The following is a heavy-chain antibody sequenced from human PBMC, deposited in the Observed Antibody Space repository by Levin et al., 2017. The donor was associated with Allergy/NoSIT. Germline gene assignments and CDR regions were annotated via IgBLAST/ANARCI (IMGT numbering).Heavy chain of an antibody. J-gene: IGHJ3*02. CDR3: ARAAYYYDSSGYPDAFDI. CDR1: GYTFTGYY. D-gene: IGHD3-22*01. CDR2: INPNSGGT. Sequence: ASVKVSCKASGYTFTGYYMHWVRQAPGQGLEWMGWINPNSGGTNYAQKFQGWVTMTRDTSISTAYMELSRLRSDDTAVYYCARAAYYYDSSGYPDAFDIWGQGTMVTVSS. V-gene: IGHV1-2*04.